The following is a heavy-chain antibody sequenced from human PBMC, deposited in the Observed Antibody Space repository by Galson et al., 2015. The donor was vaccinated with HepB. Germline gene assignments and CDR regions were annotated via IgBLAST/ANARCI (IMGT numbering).Heavy chain of an antibody. CDR2: FDPEDGET. Sequence: SVKVSCKVSGYTLTELSMHWVRQAPGKGLEWMGGFDPEDGETIYAQKFQGRVTMTEDTSTDTAYMELSSLRSEDTAVYYCACFWSGYYRETTDFPYYFDYWGQGTLVTVSS. CDR3: ACFWSGYYRETTDFPYYFDY. V-gene: IGHV1-24*01. D-gene: IGHD3-3*01. CDR1: GYTLTELS. J-gene: IGHJ4*02.